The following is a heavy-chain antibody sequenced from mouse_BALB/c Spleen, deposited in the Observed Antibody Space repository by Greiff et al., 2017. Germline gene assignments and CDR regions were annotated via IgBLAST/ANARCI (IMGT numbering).Heavy chain of an antibody. V-gene: IGHV5-6-5*01. CDR3: ARDVYDYWYFDV. D-gene: IGHD2-3*01. J-gene: IGHJ1*01. CDR1: GFTFSSYA. CDR2: ISSCGST. Sequence: EVQLVESGGGLVKPGGSLKLSCAASGFTFSSYAMSWVRQTPEKRLEWVASISSCGSTYYAASVKGRFTIFRDNARNILYLQMSSLRSEDTAMYYCARDVYDYWYFDVWGAGTTVTVSS.